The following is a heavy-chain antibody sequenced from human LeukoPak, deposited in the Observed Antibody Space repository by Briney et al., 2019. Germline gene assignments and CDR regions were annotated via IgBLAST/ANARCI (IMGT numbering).Heavy chain of an antibody. D-gene: IGHD6-19*01. Sequence: SETLSLTCAVYGESFSGYYWSWIRQPPGKGLEWIGEINHSGSTYYNPSLKSRVIISVDTSKNQFSLKLSSVTAADTAVYYCARRRKGAGAFDIWGQGTMVTVSS. CDR2: INHSGST. V-gene: IGHV4-34*01. CDR3: ARRRKGAGAFDI. CDR1: GESFSGYY. J-gene: IGHJ3*02.